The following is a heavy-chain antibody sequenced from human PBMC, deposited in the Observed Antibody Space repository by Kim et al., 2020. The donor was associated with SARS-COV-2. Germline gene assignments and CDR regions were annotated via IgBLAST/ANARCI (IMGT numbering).Heavy chain of an antibody. V-gene: IGHV3-48*02. CDR2: INKSSATI. CDR1: GFTFSAYD. Sequence: GGSLRLSCATSGFTFSAYDMNWVRQAPGKGLEWLSFINKSSATIYYADSVQGRFTISRDNAKNTLFLQMNSLRDDDTALYYCVRDRMGGAFDFWGQGTMVTVSS. D-gene: IGHD3-16*01. J-gene: IGHJ3*01. CDR3: VRDRMGGAFDF.